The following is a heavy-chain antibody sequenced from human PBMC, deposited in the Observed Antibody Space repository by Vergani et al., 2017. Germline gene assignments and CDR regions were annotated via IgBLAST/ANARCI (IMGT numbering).Heavy chain of an antibody. J-gene: IGHJ6*02. D-gene: IGHD4-17*01. CDR2: VDPEDGET. V-gene: IGHV1-69-2*01. CDR1: GYTFTDHY. CDR3: ATPQTVTTGGMDV. Sequence: EVQLVQSGAEVKKPGATMKISCKVSGYTFTDHYMHWVKQAPGKGLEWMGLVDPEDGETIYAEKFKGRVTIAADTSTDTVHLELRNLRYADADVYYCATPQTVTTGGMDVWGQGTMVIVSS.